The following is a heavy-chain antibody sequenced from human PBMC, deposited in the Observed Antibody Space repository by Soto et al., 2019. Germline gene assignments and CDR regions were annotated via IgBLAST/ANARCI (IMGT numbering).Heavy chain of an antibody. J-gene: IGHJ4*02. Sequence: ASVKVSCKVSGYTLTELSMHWVRQAPGKGLEWMGGFDPEDGETIYAQKFQGRVTMTEDTSTDTAYMGLSSLRSGDTAVYYCATRAWNGGSYFDYWGQGTLVTVSS. V-gene: IGHV1-24*01. CDR2: FDPEDGET. CDR3: ATRAWNGGSYFDY. D-gene: IGHD1-26*01. CDR1: GYTLTELS.